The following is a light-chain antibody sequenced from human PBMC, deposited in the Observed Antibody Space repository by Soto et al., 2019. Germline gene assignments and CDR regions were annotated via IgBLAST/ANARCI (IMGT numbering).Light chain of an antibody. V-gene: IGKV3-11*01. Sequence: EIVLTQSPATLSLSPGDRSTLSCRASQSVETYLAWYQQKPGQAPRLLIYDAINRATDIPARFSGSGSGTDFTLTISSLDPEDFAVYYCQQRSNLPRTFGPGTKVDF. CDR1: QSVETY. CDR3: QQRSNLPRT. CDR2: DAI. J-gene: IGKJ3*01.